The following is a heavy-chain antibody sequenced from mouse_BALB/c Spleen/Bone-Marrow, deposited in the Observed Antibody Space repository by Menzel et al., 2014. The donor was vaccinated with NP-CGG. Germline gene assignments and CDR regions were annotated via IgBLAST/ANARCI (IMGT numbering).Heavy chain of an antibody. CDR3: APYYYGSSLFAY. CDR1: GFNIKDTY. V-gene: IGHV14-3*02. D-gene: IGHD1-1*01. CDR2: IDPANGNT. J-gene: IGHJ3*01. Sequence: VQLKESGAELVKPGASVKLSCTASGFNIKDTYMHWVKQRPEQGLEWIGRIDPANGNTKYDPKFQGKATITADTSSNTAYLQLSSLTPEDTAVYYCAPYYYGSSLFAYWGQGTLVTVSA.